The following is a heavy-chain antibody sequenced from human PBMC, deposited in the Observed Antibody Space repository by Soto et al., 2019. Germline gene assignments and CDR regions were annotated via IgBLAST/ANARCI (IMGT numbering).Heavy chain of an antibody. CDR3: AKSLDGVPVQEFDP. Sequence: QVQLVESGGGVVQPGRSLRLSCTASGFTFDNFGMHWVRQAPGKGLEWVAVIAYDGSSQHYAESVKGRFAISRDNSNSTLYLQMNSLRAEDTAGYYCAKSLDGVPVQEFDPRGQGTLVTVSS. V-gene: IGHV3-30*18. D-gene: IGHD3-3*01. J-gene: IGHJ5*02. CDR1: GFTFDNFG. CDR2: IAYDGSSQ.